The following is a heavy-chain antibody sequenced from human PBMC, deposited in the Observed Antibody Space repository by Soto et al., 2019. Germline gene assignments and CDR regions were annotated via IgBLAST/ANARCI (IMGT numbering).Heavy chain of an antibody. Sequence: EVQLVESGGGLIQPGESLRLSCAASGFPFGPFYMHWVRQAPGKGLEWVSHINGDGTTTVYADSVKGRFTISRDNAKNTLYLQMTSLRAEDTAVYYCARDRGYPAPFDIWGQGTMVTVSS. CDR3: ARDRGYPAPFDI. D-gene: IGHD2-15*01. CDR1: GFPFGPFY. V-gene: IGHV3-74*01. J-gene: IGHJ3*02. CDR2: INGDGTTT.